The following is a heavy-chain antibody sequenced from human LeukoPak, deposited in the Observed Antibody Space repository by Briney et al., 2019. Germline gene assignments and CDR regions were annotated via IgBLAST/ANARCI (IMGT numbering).Heavy chain of an antibody. J-gene: IGHJ3*01. CDR1: GYTFSDYY. CDR3: AKSRRLGAPRDAFDV. V-gene: IGHV1-2*02. Sequence: GASVKVSCKGSGYTFSDYYIHWVRQAPGQGLECMGWINPKFGDTNYGQKFQGRVTMTRDTSINTVFLDLTRLTSDDTAIYYCAKSRRLGAPRDAFDVWGQGTRSPSLQ. CDR2: INPKFGDT. D-gene: IGHD1-26*01.